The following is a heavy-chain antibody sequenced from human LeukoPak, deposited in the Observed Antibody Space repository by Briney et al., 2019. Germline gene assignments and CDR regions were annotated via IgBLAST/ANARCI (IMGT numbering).Heavy chain of an antibody. J-gene: IGHJ5*02. D-gene: IGHD2-8*01. CDR1: GGSFSGYY. V-gene: IGHV4-34*01. Sequence: SETLSLTCAVYGGSFSGYYWSWIRQPPGKGLEWIGEINHSGSTNYNPSLKSRVTISVDTSKNQFSLKLSSVTAADTAVYYCARKVYTRTNWFDPGASEPWSPSPQ. CDR3: ARKVYTRTNWFDP. CDR2: INHSGST.